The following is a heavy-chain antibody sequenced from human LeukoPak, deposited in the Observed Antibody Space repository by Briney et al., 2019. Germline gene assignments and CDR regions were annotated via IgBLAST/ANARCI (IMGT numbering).Heavy chain of an antibody. CDR1: GFTFRNYA. Sequence: GGSLRLSCTASGFTFRNYAMSWVRQAPGKGLQWVSGISGSGGSTYYADSLKGRSTISRDNSKNTLYLQMSSLRVEDSAIYYCAKDVSLHFYSTSGFDSWGQGTLVTASS. CDR2: ISGSGGST. D-gene: IGHD2-15*01. V-gene: IGHV3-23*01. CDR3: AKDVSLHFYSTSGFDS. J-gene: IGHJ4*02.